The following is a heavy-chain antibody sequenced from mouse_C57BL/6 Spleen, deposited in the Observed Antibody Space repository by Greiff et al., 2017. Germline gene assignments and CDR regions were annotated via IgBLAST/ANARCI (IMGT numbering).Heavy chain of an antibody. CDR1: GYAFSSSW. V-gene: IGHV1-82*01. J-gene: IGHJ1*03. CDR2: IYPGDGDT. D-gene: IGHD2-13*01. Sequence: VMLVESGPELVKPGASVKISCKASGYAFSSSWMNWVKQRPGKGLEWIGRIYPGDGDTNYNGKFKGKATLTADKSSSTAYMQLSSLTSEDSAVYFCARTVTSYWYFDVWGTGTTVTVSS. CDR3: ARTVTSYWYFDV.